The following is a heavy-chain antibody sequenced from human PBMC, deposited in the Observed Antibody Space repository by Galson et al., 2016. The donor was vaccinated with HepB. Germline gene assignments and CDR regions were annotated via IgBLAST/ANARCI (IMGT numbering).Heavy chain of an antibody. J-gene: IGHJ6*02. CDR3: AKGPRATRRYMDV. Sequence: SLRLSCAASGFTFDDCPMHWVRQAPGKGLEWVSLISWDGVKTLYGDSVKGRFTISRDNSNNFLYLQMNSLRTEDTALYFCAKGPRATRRYMDVWGQGTTVTVSS. CDR1: GFTFDDCP. CDR2: ISWDGVKT. V-gene: IGHV3-43*01. D-gene: IGHD3-16*02.